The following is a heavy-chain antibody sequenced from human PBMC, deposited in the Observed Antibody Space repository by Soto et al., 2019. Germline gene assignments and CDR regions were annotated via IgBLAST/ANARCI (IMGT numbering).Heavy chain of an antibody. CDR3: SKWSGYGDL. CDR2: IIPIFGTA. Sequence: QVQLVQSGAEVRKPGSSVRVSCKASGGSFNRHTISWVRQAPGQGLEWMGGIIPIFGTANHAQKFQGRVTIIADESTSTVYMELSSLRSDDTAMYFCSKWSGYGDLWGQGTLVTVSS. J-gene: IGHJ4*02. D-gene: IGHD5-12*01. CDR1: GGSFNRHT. V-gene: IGHV1-69*01.